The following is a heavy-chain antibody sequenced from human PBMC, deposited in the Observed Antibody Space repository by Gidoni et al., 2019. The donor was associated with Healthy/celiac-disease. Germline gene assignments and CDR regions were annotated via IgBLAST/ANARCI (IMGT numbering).Heavy chain of an antibody. D-gene: IGHD3-22*01. J-gene: IGHJ4*02. V-gene: IGHV4-4*02. CDR1: GGSISSSTW. CDR2: IYHSGST. CDR3: ARDRHYYDSSGYYANNFDY. Sequence: QVQLQESGPGLVKPSGTLSLTCAVSGGSISSSTWWSWVRKPPGKGLEWIGEIYHSGSTNYNPSLKSRVTISVDKSKNQFSLKLSSVTAADTAVYYCARDRHYYDSSGYYANNFDYWGQGTLVTVSS.